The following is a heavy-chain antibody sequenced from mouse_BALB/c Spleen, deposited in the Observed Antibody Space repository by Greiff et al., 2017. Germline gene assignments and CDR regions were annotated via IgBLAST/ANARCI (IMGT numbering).Heavy chain of an antibody. V-gene: IGHV1-18*01. CDR1: RYTFTDYN. CDR2: IKPNNGGT. J-gene: IGHJ2*01. CDR3: ARQLELQDYIDY. Sequence: EVQLQQSGPELVKPGASVKIPCKASRYTFTDYNMDWVKQSHGKSLEWIGDIKPNNGGTIYNQKFKGKATLTVDKSSSTAYMELRSLTSEDTAVYYCARQLELQDYIDYWGQGTTLTVSS. D-gene: IGHD3-1*01.